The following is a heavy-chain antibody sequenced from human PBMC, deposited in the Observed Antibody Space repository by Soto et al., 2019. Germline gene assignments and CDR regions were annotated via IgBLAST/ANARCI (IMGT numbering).Heavy chain of an antibody. D-gene: IGHD6-19*01. Sequence: EEQLVESGGGLVQPGGSLRLSCVASGFTFSNSSMHWVRQVAGKGLEWISYISSNSVTIYYTDSVKGRFTMSRDNARNSLFLQMNSLRAEDTAVYYCARRTVVAGRNFYYFYGMDVWGLGTTVTVSS. CDR1: GFTFSNSS. CDR2: ISSNSVTI. CDR3: ARRTVVAGRNFYYFYGMDV. J-gene: IGHJ6*02. V-gene: IGHV3-48*01.